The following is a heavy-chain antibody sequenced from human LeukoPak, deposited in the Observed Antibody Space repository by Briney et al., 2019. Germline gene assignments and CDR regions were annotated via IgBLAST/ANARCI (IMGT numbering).Heavy chain of an antibody. CDR3: ASQTRMQLWGYFDL. Sequence: GGSLRLSCAASGFAFYNYAMSWVRQAPGKGLEWVSGISGSGDSAYYTDSVKGRFTISRDNSKNTLYLQMSNLTAEDTAVYHSASQTRMQLWGYFDLWGQGALVIVYS. D-gene: IGHD6-13*01. V-gene: IGHV3-23*01. CDR1: GFAFYNYA. J-gene: IGHJ4*02. CDR2: ISGSGDSA.